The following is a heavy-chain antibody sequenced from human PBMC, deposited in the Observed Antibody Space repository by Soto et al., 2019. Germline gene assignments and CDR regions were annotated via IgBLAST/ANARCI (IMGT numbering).Heavy chain of an antibody. CDR1: GYTFTSYD. D-gene: IGHD4-17*01. CDR2: MNPNSGNT. J-gene: IGHJ6*02. V-gene: IGHV1-8*01. CDR3: ARGNYGGNAVVGYYYYYGMDG. Sequence: GASVKVSCKASGYTFTSYDINWVRQATGQGLEWMGWMNPNSGNTGYAQKFQGRVTMTRNTSISTAYMELSSLRSEDTAVYYCARGNYGGNAVVGYYYYYGMDGWGQGTTVTVSS.